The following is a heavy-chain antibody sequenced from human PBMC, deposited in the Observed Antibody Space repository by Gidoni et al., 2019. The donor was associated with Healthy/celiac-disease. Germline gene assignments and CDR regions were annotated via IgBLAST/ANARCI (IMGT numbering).Heavy chain of an antibody. Sequence: QVQPVESGGGVVQPGWSLGLHCAASGCPFSRSGIPWVRQAPGKGLEWVAVIWYDGSNTYYADSVKGRFTISRDNSKNTLYLQMNSLRAEDTAVYYCARSNYYDSSGYKGASGIDYWGQGTLVTVSS. CDR3: ARSNYYDSSGYKGASGIDY. CDR1: GCPFSRSG. V-gene: IGHV3-33*01. J-gene: IGHJ4*02. D-gene: IGHD3-22*01. CDR2: IWYDGSNT.